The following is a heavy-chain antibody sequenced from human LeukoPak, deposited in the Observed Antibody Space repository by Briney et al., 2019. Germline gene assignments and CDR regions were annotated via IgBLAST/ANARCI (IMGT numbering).Heavy chain of an antibody. CDR3: ARRVSDGMDV. Sequence: PSETLSLTCAVYGGSFSGYYWSWIRQPPGKGLEWIGEINHSGSTNYNPSLKSRVTISVDTSKNQFSLKLSSVTAADTAVYYCARRVSDGMDVWGQGTTVTVSS. CDR2: INHSGST. J-gene: IGHJ6*02. CDR1: GGSFSGYY. V-gene: IGHV4-34*01.